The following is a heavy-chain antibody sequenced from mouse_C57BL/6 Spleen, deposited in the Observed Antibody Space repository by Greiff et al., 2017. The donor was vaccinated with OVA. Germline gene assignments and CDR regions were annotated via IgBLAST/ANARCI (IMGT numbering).Heavy chain of an antibody. V-gene: IGHV1-7*01. CDR2: INPCSGYP. CDR1: GYTFTSYW. J-gene: IGHJ2*01. D-gene: IGHD1-3*01. CDR3: ARRGGKVDYFDY. Sequence: QVQLQQSGAELAKPGASVKLSCTASGYTFTSYWMHWVKQRPGQGLDWIGYINPCSGYPKYNQKFKDKAPFTADKSSSTAYMQLSSLTYEDSAVYCCARRGGKVDYFDYWGQGTTLTVSS.